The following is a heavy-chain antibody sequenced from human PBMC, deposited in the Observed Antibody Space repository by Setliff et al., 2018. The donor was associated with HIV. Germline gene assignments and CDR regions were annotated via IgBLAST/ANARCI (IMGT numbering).Heavy chain of an antibody. V-gene: IGHV4-31*03. D-gene: IGHD5-12*01. Sequence: SETLSLTCTVSGGAISSSSYYWGWIRQPPGKGLEWIGYIHYTGSNFYNPSLTSRLTISVDKSKNQFSLRLNSMTAADTAVYYCARGGNSGAAWFDSWGQGTLVTVSS. J-gene: IGHJ5*01. CDR2: IHYTGSN. CDR3: ARGGNSGAAWFDS. CDR1: GGAISSSSYY.